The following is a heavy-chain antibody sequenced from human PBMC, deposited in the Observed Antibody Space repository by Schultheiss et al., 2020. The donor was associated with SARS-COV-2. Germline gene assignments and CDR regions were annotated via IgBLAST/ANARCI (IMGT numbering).Heavy chain of an antibody. V-gene: IGHV4-31*03. CDR3: AREAPTYDFWSGYYNNWFDP. CDR2: IYYSGST. CDR1: GGSISSGGYY. Sequence: LRLSCTVSGGSISSGGYYWSWIRQHPGKGLEWIGYIYYSGSTYYNPSLKSRVTISVDTSKNQFSLKLSSVTAADTAVYYCAREAPTYDFWSGYYNNWFDPWGQGTLVTVSS. J-gene: IGHJ5*02. D-gene: IGHD3-3*01.